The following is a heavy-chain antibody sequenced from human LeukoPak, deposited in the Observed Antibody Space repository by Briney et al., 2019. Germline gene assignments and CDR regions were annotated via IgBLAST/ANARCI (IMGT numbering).Heavy chain of an antibody. Sequence: SETLSLTCAVYGGSFSGYYWSWIRQPPGKGLEGIGEINHSGSTNYNPSLKSRVTISVDTSKNQFSLKLSSVTAADTAVYYCARGGLYRSTVHRIWFDPWGQGTLVTVSS. V-gene: IGHV4-34*01. J-gene: IGHJ5*02. CDR1: GGSFSGYY. CDR3: ARGGLYRSTVHRIWFDP. D-gene: IGHD2-2*01. CDR2: INHSGST.